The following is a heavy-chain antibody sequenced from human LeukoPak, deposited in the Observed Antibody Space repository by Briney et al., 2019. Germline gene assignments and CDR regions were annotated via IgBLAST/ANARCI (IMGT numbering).Heavy chain of an antibody. Sequence: GRSLRLSCAASGFTFSSYGMHWVRQAPGKGLEWVAVISYDGSNKYYADSVKGRFTISRDNSKNTLYLQMSSLRAEDTAVYYCARGRNWYFDLWGRGTLVTVSS. CDR1: GFTFSSYG. CDR2: ISYDGSNK. V-gene: IGHV3-30*03. J-gene: IGHJ2*01. CDR3: ARGRNWYFDL.